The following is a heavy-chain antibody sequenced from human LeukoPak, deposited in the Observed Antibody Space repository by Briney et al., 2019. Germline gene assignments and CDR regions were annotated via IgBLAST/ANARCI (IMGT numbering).Heavy chain of an antibody. Sequence: GGSLTLSCAPSGFTFSSYWMHWVRQAPGKGLVWVSRINTDGRSTSYADSVKGRFTISRDNAQNRLYVQMNSLRAEDTAVYYCATGSGLWSPDYWGQGTLVTVS. CDR3: ATGSGLWSPDY. CDR1: GFTFSSYW. V-gene: IGHV3-74*01. CDR2: INTDGRST. D-gene: IGHD5-18*01. J-gene: IGHJ4*02.